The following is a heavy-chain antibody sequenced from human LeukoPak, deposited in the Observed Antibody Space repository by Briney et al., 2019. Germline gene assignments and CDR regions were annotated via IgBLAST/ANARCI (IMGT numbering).Heavy chain of an antibody. V-gene: IGHV3-30*03. CDR3: ALLGGGSGSYYILDYFDY. CDR2: ISYDGSNK. Sequence: GGSLRLSCAASGFTFSSYGVHWVRQAPGKGLEWVAVISYDGSNKYYADSVKGRFTISRDNSKNTLYLQMNSLRAEDTAVYYCALLGGGSGSYYILDYFDYWGQGTLVTVSS. CDR1: GFTFSSYG. J-gene: IGHJ4*02. D-gene: IGHD3-10*01.